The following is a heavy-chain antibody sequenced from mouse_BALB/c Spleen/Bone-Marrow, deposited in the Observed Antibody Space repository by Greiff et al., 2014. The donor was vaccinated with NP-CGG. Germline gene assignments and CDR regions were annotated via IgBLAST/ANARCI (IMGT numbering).Heavy chain of an antibody. J-gene: IGHJ4*01. CDR2: ISSGGRYT. CDR3: TRDRFITTATRAMDY. D-gene: IGHD1-2*01. V-gene: IGHV5-9-4*01. CDR1: GFTFSSYV. Sequence: EVKLMESGGGLVKPGGSLKLSCAASGFTFSSYVMSWVRQSPERRLEWVAEISSGGRYTYYPDTVTGRFTISRDNAKNTLYLEMSSLRSEDTAMYYCTRDRFITTATRAMDYWGQGTSVTVSS.